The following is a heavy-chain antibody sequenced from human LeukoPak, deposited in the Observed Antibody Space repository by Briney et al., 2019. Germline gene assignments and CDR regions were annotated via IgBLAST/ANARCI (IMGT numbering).Heavy chain of an antibody. D-gene: IGHD3-10*01. CDR1: GFNFGDYY. CDR3: ARARTYYYGSGSYYTQYYYGMDV. J-gene: IGHJ6*02. Sequence: GGSLRLSCAASGFNFGDYYMSWVRQAPGKGLEWVSYISSGGSAIYYADSVKGRFTISRDNAKNSLYLQMNSLRAEDTAVYYCARARTYYYGSGSYYTQYYYGMDVWGQGTTVTVSS. CDR2: ISSGGSAI. V-gene: IGHV3-11*04.